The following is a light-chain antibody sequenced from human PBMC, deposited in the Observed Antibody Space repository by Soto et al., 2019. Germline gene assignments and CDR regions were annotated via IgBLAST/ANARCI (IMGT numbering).Light chain of an antibody. CDR2: EVS. CDR1: SSDVGAYNY. J-gene: IGLJ1*01. Sequence: QSALTQPPSASGSPGKSVTISCTGTSSDVGAYNYVSWYQQHPGKAPKPMIYEVSKRPSGVPDRFSGSKSGNTASLTVSGLQAEDEADYYCISYAVSNTFFHVLGTGSKLTL. CDR3: ISYAVSNTFFHV. V-gene: IGLV2-8*01.